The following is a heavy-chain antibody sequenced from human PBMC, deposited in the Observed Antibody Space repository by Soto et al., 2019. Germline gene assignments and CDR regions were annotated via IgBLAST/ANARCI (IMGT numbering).Heavy chain of an antibody. CDR3: GRDQGGLWFGELPPLGWFDP. V-gene: IGHV3-21*01. CDR2: ISSSSSYI. J-gene: IGHJ5*02. CDR1: GFTFSSYS. D-gene: IGHD3-10*01. Sequence: EVQLVESGGGLVKPGGSLRLSCAASGFTFSSYSMNWVRQAPGKGLEWVSSISSSSSYIYYADSVKGRFTISRDNAKNSLYLQMNSLRAEDTAVYYCGRDQGGLWFGELPPLGWFDPWGQGTLVTVSS.